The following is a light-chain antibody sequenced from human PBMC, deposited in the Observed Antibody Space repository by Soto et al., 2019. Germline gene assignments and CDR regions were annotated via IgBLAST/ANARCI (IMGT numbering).Light chain of an antibody. CDR3: QWRSDWPPRLT. V-gene: IGKV3-11*01. CDR2: DAS. Sequence: EVVLTQSPATLSLSPGERATLSCRASESIGNYLAWYQQKLGQAPKLLIYDASHRAICIAGRFSGDGSGTDLPITISSLEPEDFAVYYCQWRSDWPPRLTFGGGTKVEIK. CDR1: ESIGNY. J-gene: IGKJ4*01.